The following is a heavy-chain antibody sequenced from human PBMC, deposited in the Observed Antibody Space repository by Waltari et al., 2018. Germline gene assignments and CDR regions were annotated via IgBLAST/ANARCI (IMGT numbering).Heavy chain of an antibody. V-gene: IGHV4-39*01. D-gene: IGHD3-10*01. Sequence: QLQLQESGPGLVKPSETLSLTCTVSGGSISRSNYYWGWIRQPPGKGLDWIASIYHSGSTYYNPSLKSRVTISVDTSKNQFSLKRTSVTAADTAVYYCARIYGSGSPIPSVDYWGQGTLVTVSS. CDR2: IYHSGST. CDR3: ARIYGSGSPIPSVDY. CDR1: GGSISRSNYY. J-gene: IGHJ4*02.